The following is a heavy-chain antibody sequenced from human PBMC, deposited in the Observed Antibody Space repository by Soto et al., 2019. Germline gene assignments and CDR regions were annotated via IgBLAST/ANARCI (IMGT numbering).Heavy chain of an antibody. Sequence: GGSLRLSCAASGFTSSSYAMHWVRQAPGKGLEWVAVISYDGSNKYYADSVKGRFTISRDNSKNTLYLQMNSLRAEDTAVYYCARDPGTAMAPAGMDVWGQGTTVTVSS. V-gene: IGHV3-30-3*01. J-gene: IGHJ6*02. CDR1: GFTSSSYA. CDR2: ISYDGSNK. D-gene: IGHD5-18*01. CDR3: ARDPGTAMAPAGMDV.